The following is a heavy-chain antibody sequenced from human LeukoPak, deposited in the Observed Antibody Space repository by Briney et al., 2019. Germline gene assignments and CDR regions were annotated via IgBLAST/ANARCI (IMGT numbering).Heavy chain of an antibody. CDR2: ISGSGGST. V-gene: IGHV3-23*01. CDR3: AKGRSYYENLGDY. CDR1: GFTFSSYG. D-gene: IGHD3-22*01. J-gene: IGHJ4*02. Sequence: GGTLRLSCAASGFTFSSYGMSWVRQAPGKGLEWVSAISGSGGSTYYADSVKGRFTISRDNSKNTLYLQMNSLRAEDTAVYYCAKGRSYYENLGDYWGQGTLVTVSS.